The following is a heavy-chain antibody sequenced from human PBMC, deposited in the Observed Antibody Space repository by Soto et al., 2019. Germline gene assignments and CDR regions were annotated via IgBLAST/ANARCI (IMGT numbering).Heavy chain of an antibody. V-gene: IGHV3-72*01. J-gene: IGHJ4*02. Sequence: EVQLVESGGGLVQPGGSLRLSCAASGFTFDDYYMDWVRQVPGKGPEWIGRTRNKANNYAPEYVASVKDRFIISRDISKDSMYLQMHSLKAEDTAVYYCARDTRGSYDYWGQGALVIVSS. CDR1: GFTFDDYY. D-gene: IGHD3-16*01. CDR2: TRNKANNYAP. CDR3: ARDTRGSYDY.